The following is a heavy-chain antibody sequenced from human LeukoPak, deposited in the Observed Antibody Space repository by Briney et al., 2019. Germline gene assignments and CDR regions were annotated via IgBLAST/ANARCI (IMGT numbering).Heavy chain of an antibody. CDR1: GFTFTSSA. Sequence: GASVKVSCKASGFTFTSSAIQWVRQARGQRLEWIGWIVVGSGNTNYAQKFQERVTITRDMSTSTAYMELSSLRSEDTAVYYCAAGIAVAGHDAFDIWGQGTMVTVSS. J-gene: IGHJ3*02. CDR3: AAGIAVAGHDAFDI. D-gene: IGHD6-19*01. V-gene: IGHV1-58*02. CDR2: IVVGSGNT.